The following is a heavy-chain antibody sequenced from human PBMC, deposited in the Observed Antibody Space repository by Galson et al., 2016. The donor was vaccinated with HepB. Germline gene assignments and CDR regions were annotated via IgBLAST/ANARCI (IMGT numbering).Heavy chain of an antibody. J-gene: IGHJ5*01. V-gene: IGHV3-53*01. CDR2: LYRGGYT. CDR3: ARLGANPSCLGGSCYRWFDS. Sequence: SLRLSCAVSDFSVSVSYMSWVRQAPGKGLEWVSVLYRGGYTNYADSVKGRFTISRDNSKNTLHLQMNSLRADDTAVYYCARLGANPSCLGGSCYRWFDSWGQGIMVTVSS. D-gene: IGHD2-15*01. CDR1: DFSVSVSY.